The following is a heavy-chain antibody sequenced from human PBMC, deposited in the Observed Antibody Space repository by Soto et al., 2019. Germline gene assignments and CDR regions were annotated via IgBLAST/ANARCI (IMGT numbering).Heavy chain of an antibody. D-gene: IGHD5-12*01. V-gene: IGHV3-11*01. CDR3: ARDSGYSGYDFESNWFDP. CDR2: ISSSGSTI. Sequence: GSLRLSCAASGFTFSDYYMSWIRQAPGKGLEWVSYISSSGSTIYYADSVKGRFTISRDNAKNSLYLQMNSLRAEDTAVYYCARDSGYSGYDFESNWFDPWGQGTLVTVSS. J-gene: IGHJ5*02. CDR1: GFTFSDYY.